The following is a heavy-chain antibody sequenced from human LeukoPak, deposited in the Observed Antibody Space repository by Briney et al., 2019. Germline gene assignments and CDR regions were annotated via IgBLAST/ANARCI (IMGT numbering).Heavy chain of an antibody. CDR1: GFTFSSYA. V-gene: IGHV3-30-3*01. D-gene: IGHD3-10*01. J-gene: IGHJ4*02. CDR2: ISYDGSNK. Sequence: TGGSLRLSCAASGFTFSSYAMHWVRQAPGKGLEWVAVISYDGSNKYYADSVKGRFTISRDNSKNTLYLQMNSLRAEDTAVYYCARDFAFRLDYWGQGTLLTVSS. CDR3: ARDFAFRLDY.